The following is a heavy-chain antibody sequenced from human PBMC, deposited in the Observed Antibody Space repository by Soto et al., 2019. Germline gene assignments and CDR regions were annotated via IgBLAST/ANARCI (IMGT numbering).Heavy chain of an antibody. D-gene: IGHD1-1*01. CDR2: INPNSGGT. J-gene: IGHJ5*02. CDR3: ARERRTKHNWFDP. Sequence: ASVKVSCKASGYTCTVYYMHGVLQSPGQWLDWMGWINPNSGGTNYAQKFQGWVTMTRDTSISTAYMELSRLRSDDTAVYYCARERRTKHNWFDPWGQGTLVTVS. V-gene: IGHV1-2*04. CDR1: GYTCTVYY.